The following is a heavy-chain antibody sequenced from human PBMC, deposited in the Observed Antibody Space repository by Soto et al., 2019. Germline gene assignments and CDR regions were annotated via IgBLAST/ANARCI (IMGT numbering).Heavy chain of an antibody. D-gene: IGHD3-10*01. Sequence: PSETLSLTCTVSGVSISSGDHYCSWIRQPPGEGLEWIGYIYYSGSTYYNPSLKSRVTISVETSKNQFSLKLTSVTAADTAVYYCATVPRYYYGSGSLGDVWGQGTTVTVSS. CDR1: GVSISSGDHY. CDR2: IYYSGST. CDR3: ATVPRYYYGSGSLGDV. J-gene: IGHJ6*02. V-gene: IGHV4-30-4*01.